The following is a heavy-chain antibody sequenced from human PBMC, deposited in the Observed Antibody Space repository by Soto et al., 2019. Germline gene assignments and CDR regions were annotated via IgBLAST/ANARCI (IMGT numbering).Heavy chain of an antibody. CDR3: AAGGGLPRYY. CDR1: GGSISSGGYS. D-gene: IGHD5-12*01. V-gene: IGHV4-30-2*01. CDR2: IYHSGST. J-gene: IGHJ4*02. Sequence: QLQLQESGSGLVKPSQTLSLTCAVSGGSISSGGYSWSWIRQPPGKGLEWIGYIYHSGSTYYNPSPKSRVTIAVAGSKNPFSLQLSSVSAADTAVYYCAAGGGLPRYYWGQGTLVTVSS.